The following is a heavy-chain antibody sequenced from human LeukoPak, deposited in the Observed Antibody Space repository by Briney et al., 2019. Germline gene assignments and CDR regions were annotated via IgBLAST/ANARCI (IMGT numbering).Heavy chain of an antibody. Sequence: ASVKVSCKASGYTFTGYYMHWVRQAPGHGLEWMGRINPNSGGTNYAQKFQGRVTMTRDTSISTAYMERSRLRSDDTAVYYCARGYYYDSSGYYFDYWGQGTLVTVSS. CDR3: ARGYYYDSSGYYFDY. J-gene: IGHJ4*02. CDR2: INPNSGGT. CDR1: GYTFTGYY. D-gene: IGHD3-22*01. V-gene: IGHV1-2*06.